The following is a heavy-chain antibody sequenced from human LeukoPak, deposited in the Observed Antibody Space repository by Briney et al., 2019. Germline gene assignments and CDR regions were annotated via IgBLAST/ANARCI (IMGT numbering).Heavy chain of an antibody. Sequence: PGGSLRLSCAASGFTVSSNYMSWVRQAPGKGLEWVSVIYSGGSTYYADSVKGRFTISRDNSKNTLYLQMNSLRAEDTAVYYCARGYCSGGSCYADNWFDPWGQGTLVIVSS. J-gene: IGHJ5*02. D-gene: IGHD2-15*01. CDR1: GFTVSSNY. V-gene: IGHV3-66*01. CDR2: IYSGGST. CDR3: ARGYCSGGSCYADNWFDP.